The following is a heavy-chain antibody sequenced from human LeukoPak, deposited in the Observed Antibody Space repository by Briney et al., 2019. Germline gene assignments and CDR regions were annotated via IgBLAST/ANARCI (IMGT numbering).Heavy chain of an antibody. Sequence: ASVKVSCKVSGYTLTELSMHWVRQAPGKGLEWMGGFDPEDGETIYAQKFQGRVTMTEDTSTDTAYMELSSLRSEDTAVYYCATARPAVDIVATPDAFDIWGQGTMVSVSS. D-gene: IGHD5-12*01. CDR3: ATARPAVDIVATPDAFDI. J-gene: IGHJ3*02. V-gene: IGHV1-24*01. CDR1: GYTLTELS. CDR2: FDPEDGET.